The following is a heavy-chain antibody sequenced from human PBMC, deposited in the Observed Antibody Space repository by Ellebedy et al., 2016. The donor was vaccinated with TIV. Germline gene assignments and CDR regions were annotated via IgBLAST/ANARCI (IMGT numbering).Heavy chain of an antibody. CDR2: INPSGGST. Sequence: AASVKVSCKASGYTFTSYDINWARQAPGQGLEWMGIINPSGGSTSYAQKFQGRVTMTRDTSTSTVYMELSSLRSEDTAVYYCARAEEWELLRTRFDYWGQGTLVTVSS. V-gene: IGHV1-46*01. CDR1: GYTFTSYD. CDR3: ARAEEWELLRTRFDY. D-gene: IGHD1-26*01. J-gene: IGHJ4*02.